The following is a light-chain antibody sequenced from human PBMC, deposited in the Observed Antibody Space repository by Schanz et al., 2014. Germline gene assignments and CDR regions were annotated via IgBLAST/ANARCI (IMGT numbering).Light chain of an antibody. V-gene: IGKV3-20*01. CDR3: QQFGSSPWT. J-gene: IGKJ1*01. Sequence: EIVLTQSPGTLSLSPGERATLSCRASQSVSSSHLAWYQQKPGQAPRLVIYGASSRATGIPDRFSGSGSGTDFTLTISRLEPEDFAVYYCQQFGSSPWTFGQGTRVEI. CDR2: GAS. CDR1: QSVSSSH.